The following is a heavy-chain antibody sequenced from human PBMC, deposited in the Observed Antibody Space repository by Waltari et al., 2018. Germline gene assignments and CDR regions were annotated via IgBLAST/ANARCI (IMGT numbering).Heavy chain of an antibody. CDR3: ARSDSSSYYYFDY. V-gene: IGHV4-39*01. CDR1: GGSIRSRGYS. CDR2: SYYSGST. Sequence: QLQLQESGPGLVKPSETLSLTCTVSGGSIRSRGYSCGWLRQPPVKGLEWIGSSYYSGSTYYNPSLKSRVTISVDTSKNQFSLKLSSVTAADTAVYYCARSDSSSYYYFDYWGQGTLVTVSS. D-gene: IGHD6-6*01. J-gene: IGHJ4*02.